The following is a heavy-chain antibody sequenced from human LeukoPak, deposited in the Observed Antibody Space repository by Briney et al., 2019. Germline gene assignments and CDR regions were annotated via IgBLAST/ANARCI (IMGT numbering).Heavy chain of an antibody. D-gene: IGHD2-21*01. V-gene: IGHV4-39*07. J-gene: IGHJ3*02. CDR1: GGSISSSSYY. Sequence: SETLSLTCTVSGGSISSSSYYWGWIRQPPGKGLEWIGSIYYSGSTYYNPSLKSRVTISVDTSKNQFSLKLSSVTAADTAVYYCARDIGDGEAFDIWGQGTMVTVSS. CDR2: IYYSGST. CDR3: ARDIGDGEAFDI.